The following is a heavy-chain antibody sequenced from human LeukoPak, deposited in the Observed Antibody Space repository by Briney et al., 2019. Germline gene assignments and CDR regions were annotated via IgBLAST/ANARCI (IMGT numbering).Heavy chain of an antibody. CDR2: INTNTGNP. CDR1: GYTFTSYA. CDR3: AREYSSSSGPGGVAFDI. D-gene: IGHD6-6*01. J-gene: IGHJ3*02. Sequence: DSVKVSCKASGYTFTSYAMNWVRQAPGQGLEWMGWINTNTGNPTYAQGFTGRFVFSLDTSVSTAYLQISSLKAEDTAVYYCAREYSSSSGPGGVAFDIWGQGTMVTVSS. V-gene: IGHV7-4-1*02.